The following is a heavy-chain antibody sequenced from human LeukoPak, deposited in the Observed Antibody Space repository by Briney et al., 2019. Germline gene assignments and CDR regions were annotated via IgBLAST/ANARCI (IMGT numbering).Heavy chain of an antibody. CDR1: GGSIGSYY. J-gene: IGHJ4*02. CDR3: AGHHPRNTVDF. Sequence: PSETLSLTCTVSGGSIGSYYWSWIRQPPGKGLEWIAYISDLGSINYNPSLKSRVTISLDTSKNQFSLKLSSVTAADTAVYYCAGHHPRNTVDFWGQGTLVTVSS. D-gene: IGHD2/OR15-2a*01. V-gene: IGHV4-59*08. CDR2: ISDLGSI.